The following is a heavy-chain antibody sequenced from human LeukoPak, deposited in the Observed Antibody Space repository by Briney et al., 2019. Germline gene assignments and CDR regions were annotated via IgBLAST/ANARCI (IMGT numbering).Heavy chain of an antibody. V-gene: IGHV3-23*01. CDR1: GFTFSTYA. CDR3: ARVAGTKCLDY. Sequence: QPGGSLRLSCAASGFTFSTYAVSWVRQAPGRGLEWVSSISGSGGSTSYADSVKGRFTISRDNSKNTLYLQMNSLRAEDTAIYYCARVAGTKCLDYWGQGTLVTVSS. D-gene: IGHD6-19*01. J-gene: IGHJ4*02. CDR2: ISGSGGST.